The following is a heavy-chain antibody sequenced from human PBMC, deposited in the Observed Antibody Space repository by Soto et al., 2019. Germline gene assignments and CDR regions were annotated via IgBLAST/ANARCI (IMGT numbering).Heavy chain of an antibody. CDR1: GYSFTNYY. V-gene: IGHV1-46*01. Sequence: QVHLIQSGAEVKGPGASVKVSCKASGYSFTNYYLHWFRQAPGQGLEWLGIVRPGGGRTEYAPRFQARVSLTSDTSASTVYMELTSLTSEDTAVYYCAREPNERFYFDYWGQGTLVTVSS. CDR3: AREPNERFYFDY. CDR2: VRPGGGRT. J-gene: IGHJ4*02.